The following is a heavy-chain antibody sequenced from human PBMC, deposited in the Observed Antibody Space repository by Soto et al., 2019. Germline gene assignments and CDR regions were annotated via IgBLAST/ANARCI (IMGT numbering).Heavy chain of an antibody. CDR3: ARDPVLRFLEWASPSHYYYGMDV. CDR1: GFTFSSYG. V-gene: IGHV3-33*01. Sequence: PGGSLRLSCAASGFTFSSYGMHWVRQAPGKGLEWVAVIWYDGSNKYYADSVKGRFTISRDNSKNTLYLQMNSLRAEDTAVYYCARDPVLRFLEWASPSHYYYGMDVWGQGTTVTVSS. D-gene: IGHD3-3*01. J-gene: IGHJ6*02. CDR2: IWYDGSNK.